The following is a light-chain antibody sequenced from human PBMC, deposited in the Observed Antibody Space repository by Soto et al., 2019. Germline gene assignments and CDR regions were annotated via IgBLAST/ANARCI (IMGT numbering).Light chain of an antibody. V-gene: IGKV3-20*01. Sequence: EIVLTQSPGTLSLSPGERATLSCRASQSISSTYLAWYQQKPGQAPRLLIYGASSRATGIPDRFGGSGSGTDFTLTISRLEPEDLAVYYCQQYGSSPYTFGQGTKLEI. CDR1: QSISSTY. CDR3: QQYGSSPYT. J-gene: IGKJ2*01. CDR2: GAS.